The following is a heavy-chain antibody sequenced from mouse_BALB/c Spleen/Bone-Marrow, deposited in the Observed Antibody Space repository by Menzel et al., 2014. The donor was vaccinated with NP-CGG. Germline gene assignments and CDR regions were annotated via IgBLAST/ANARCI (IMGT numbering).Heavy chain of an antibody. CDR2: IDPSDSET. V-gene: IGHV1-69*02. CDR3: ARERGNYPFAY. Sequence: QVQLQQSGPELVKPGAPVKVSCKASGYTFTSYWMNWVKQRPGRGLEWIGRIDPSDSETHYNQKFKDKATLTVDKSSSTAYMQLSSLTSEDSAVYYCARERGNYPFAYWGQGTLVTVSA. D-gene: IGHD2-1*01. J-gene: IGHJ3*01. CDR1: GYTFTSYW.